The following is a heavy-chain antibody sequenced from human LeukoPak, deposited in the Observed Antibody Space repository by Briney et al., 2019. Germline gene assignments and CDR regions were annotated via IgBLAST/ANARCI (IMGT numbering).Heavy chain of an antibody. V-gene: IGHV3-30*02. CDR1: GFTFSSYG. D-gene: IGHD3-16*01. CDR2: IRYDGSNK. Sequence: PGGSLRLSCAASGFTFSSYGMHWDRQAPGKGLEWVAFIRYDGSNKYYADSVKGRFTISRDNSKNTLYLQMNSLRAEDTAVYYCAKDGGITTPFDYWGQGTLVTVSS. CDR3: AKDGGITTPFDY. J-gene: IGHJ4*02.